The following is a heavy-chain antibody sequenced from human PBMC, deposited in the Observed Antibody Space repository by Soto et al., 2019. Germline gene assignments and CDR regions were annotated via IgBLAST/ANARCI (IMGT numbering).Heavy chain of an antibody. CDR2: IVPMFGTS. CDR1: GGTSTRYA. CDR3: NRVSEYDFWSGYL. Sequence: QERLVQSGAEVRKPGSSVKVSCKVTGGTSTRYAINWVRQAPGQGLEWMGGIVPMFGTSKYTQKFQGRVTITADTSRIIAYMELTSLRSEDTAVYYWNRVSEYDFWSGYLWGQGTLVSVSS. D-gene: IGHD3-3*01. J-gene: IGHJ4*02. V-gene: IGHV1-69*06.